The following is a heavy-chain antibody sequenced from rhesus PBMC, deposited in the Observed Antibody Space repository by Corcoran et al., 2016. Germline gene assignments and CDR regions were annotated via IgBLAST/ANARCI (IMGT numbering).Heavy chain of an antibody. D-gene: IGHD5-30*01. CDR1: GASISGYY. CDR2: IDGYSACT. CDR3: ARLLGYSGYFDY. J-gene: IGHJ4*01. V-gene: IGHV4-81*01. Sequence: QVQLQESGPGLVKPSETLSLTCTVSGASISGYYWSGILPPPGKGLEWIGNIDGYSACTNYHPSLKSRVTISKDTSKHPFSLKLSSVTAADTAVYYCARLLGYSGYFDYWGQGVLVTVSS.